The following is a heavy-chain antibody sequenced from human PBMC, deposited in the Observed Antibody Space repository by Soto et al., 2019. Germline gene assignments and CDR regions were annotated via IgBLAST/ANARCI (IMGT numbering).Heavy chain of an antibody. D-gene: IGHD2-15*01. CDR3: AHRRAYCTGGSCYSIWFDP. J-gene: IGHJ5*02. CDR2: IYWDDDK. Sequence: QITLKESGPTLVKPTQTLTLTCTFSGFSLSTSGMGVGWIRQPPGKALEWLALIYWDDDKRYSPSLKSRLTNTKDSSKTQVVLTMTNMDPVDTATYYCAHRRAYCTGGSCYSIWFDPWGQGTLVTVSS. V-gene: IGHV2-5*02. CDR1: GFSLSTSGMG.